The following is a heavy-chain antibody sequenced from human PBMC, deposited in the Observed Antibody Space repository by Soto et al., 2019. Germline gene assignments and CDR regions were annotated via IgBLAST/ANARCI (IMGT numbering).Heavy chain of an antibody. CDR1: GFTFSEYG. CDR2: ISSGGSHK. Sequence: GGSLRLSCTASGFTFSEYGIHWVRQAPGKGLEWVAVISSGGSHKYYAGSVKGRFTISRDDSKNTVYLQMNSLKTDDTDVYYCAKEMFPRTVLDSRSPWGDFWGRGSLVTVSS. D-gene: IGHD4-17*01. J-gene: IGHJ4*02. V-gene: IGHV3-30*18. CDR3: AKEMFPRTVLDSRSPWGDF.